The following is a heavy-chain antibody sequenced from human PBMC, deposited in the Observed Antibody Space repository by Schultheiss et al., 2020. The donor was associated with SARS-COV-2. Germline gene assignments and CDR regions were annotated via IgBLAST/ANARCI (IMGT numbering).Heavy chain of an antibody. CDR3: ARDRGRWLQLYYFDY. Sequence: GGSLRLSCAASGFTFSDYYMSWIRQAPGKGLEWVAVIWYDGSNKYYADSVKGRFTISRDNSKNTLYLQMNSLRAEDTAVYYCARDRGRWLQLYYFDYWGQGTLVTVSS. CDR1: GFTFSDYY. CDR2: IWYDGSNK. V-gene: IGHV3-33*08. D-gene: IGHD5-24*01. J-gene: IGHJ4*02.